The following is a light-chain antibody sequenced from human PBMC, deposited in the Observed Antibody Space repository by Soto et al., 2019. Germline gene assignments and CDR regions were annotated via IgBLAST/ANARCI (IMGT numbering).Light chain of an antibody. V-gene: IGLV1-40*01. CDR2: GNS. J-gene: IGLJ1*01. CDR1: SSNIGAGYD. CDR3: QSSDSSLSGNV. Sequence: QSVLTRPPSVSGAPGQRVTISCTGSSSNIGAGYDVHWYQQLPGTAPKLLIYGNSNRPSGVPDRFSGSKSGTSASLAITGLQAEDEADYYCQSSDSSLSGNVFGTGTKVTVL.